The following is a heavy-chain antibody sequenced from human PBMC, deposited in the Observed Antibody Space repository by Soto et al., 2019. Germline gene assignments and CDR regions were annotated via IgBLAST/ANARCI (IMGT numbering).Heavy chain of an antibody. V-gene: IGHV1-8*01. J-gene: IGHJ5*02. CDR1: GYTFTSYD. CDR3: ARGGYDNKWRRGWFDP. Sequence: QVQLVQSGAEVKKPGASVKVSCKASGYTFTSYDINWVRQATGQGLEWMGWMNPNSGNAGYAQKFQGRVTMTRNTSISTAYMDLSGLRSDDTAVYYCARGGYDNKWRRGWFDPWGQGTLVTVSS. CDR2: MNPNSGNA. D-gene: IGHD2-2*01.